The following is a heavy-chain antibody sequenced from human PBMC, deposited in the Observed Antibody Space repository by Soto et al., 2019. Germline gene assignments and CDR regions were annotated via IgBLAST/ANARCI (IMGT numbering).Heavy chain of an antibody. J-gene: IGHJ5*02. Sequence: GGSLRLSCAASGFTFSSYTMNWVRQAPGKGLDWVSYISSSGNTIYYADSVKGRFTISRDNAKNSLYLQMNSLRAEDTVVYYCARERGYSGYDSGWFDPWGQGTLVTVSS. CDR1: GFTFSSYT. CDR2: ISSSGNTI. V-gene: IGHV3-48*01. D-gene: IGHD5-12*01. CDR3: ARERGYSGYDSGWFDP.